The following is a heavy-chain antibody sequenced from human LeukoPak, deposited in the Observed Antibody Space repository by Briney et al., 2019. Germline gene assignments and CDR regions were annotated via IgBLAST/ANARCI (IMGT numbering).Heavy chain of an antibody. Sequence: GGSLRLSCAASGFTFASYAMAWVRQAPGKGLEWVSAITGSGGSTYYADSVKGRFTISSDNSKNTLYLQMNSLRAEDTAVYYCAKRGAEVGATVAPGDYWGQGTLVTVSS. V-gene: IGHV3-23*01. J-gene: IGHJ4*02. CDR2: ITGSGGST. CDR1: GFTFASYA. D-gene: IGHD1-26*01. CDR3: AKRGAEVGATVAPGDY.